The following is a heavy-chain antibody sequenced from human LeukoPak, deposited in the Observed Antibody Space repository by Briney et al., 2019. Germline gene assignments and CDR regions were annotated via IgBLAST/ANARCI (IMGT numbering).Heavy chain of an antibody. CDR1: GYTLTELS. Sequence: ASVKVSCKVSGYTLTELSMHWVRQAPGKGLEWMGWISAYNGNTNYAQKLQGRVTMTTDTSTSTAYMELRSLRSDDTAVYYCARTQFDWLSYYYGMDVWGQGTTVTVSS. CDR3: ARTQFDWLSYYYGMDV. D-gene: IGHD3-9*01. J-gene: IGHJ6*02. CDR2: ISAYNGNT. V-gene: IGHV1-18*01.